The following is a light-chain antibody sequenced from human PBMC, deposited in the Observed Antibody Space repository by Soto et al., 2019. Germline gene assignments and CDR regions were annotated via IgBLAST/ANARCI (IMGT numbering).Light chain of an antibody. CDR2: DVS. CDR1: SSDVGGYNF. Sequence: QSALTQPASVSGSPGQSITISCTGTSSDVGGYNFVSWYQQHPGKAPKLMIFDVSNRPSGVFNRFSGSKSGNTASLTISGLQAEDQADYYSSSYTSSRTVVFGGGTKLTVL. CDR3: SSYTSSRTVV. J-gene: IGLJ2*01. V-gene: IGLV2-14*03.